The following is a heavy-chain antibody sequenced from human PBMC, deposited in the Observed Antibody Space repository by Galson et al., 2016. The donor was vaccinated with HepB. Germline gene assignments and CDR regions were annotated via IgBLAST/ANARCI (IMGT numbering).Heavy chain of an antibody. D-gene: IGHD3-3*01. CDR2: IYCSDSDT. J-gene: IGHJ6*03. CDR1: GYTFSSYW. V-gene: IGHV5-51*01. CDR3: ARGRGYDFWRGYMDV. Sequence: QSGAEVKEPGESLKISCKGSGYTFSSYWIGWVRQMPGKGLEWMGIIYCSDSDTRYNQAFQGQVTMSVDKSINTAYLQWSGLKASDTAIYYCARGRGYDFWRGYMDVWGKGTTVTVSS.